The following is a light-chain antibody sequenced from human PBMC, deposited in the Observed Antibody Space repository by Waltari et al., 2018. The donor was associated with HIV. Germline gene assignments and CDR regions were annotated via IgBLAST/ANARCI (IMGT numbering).Light chain of an antibody. V-gene: IGKV1-12*01. Sequence: DIQMTQSPPSVLASIGDRVTITCQASDLVLSWLAWYQQKPGKAPKLLIHGESRLQSGAPSRFSGRGSGTNFTLTISSLQPEDSATYYCQQAKSFPITFGQGTRLEIK. CDR1: DLVLSW. CDR2: GES. CDR3: QQAKSFPIT. J-gene: IGKJ5*01.